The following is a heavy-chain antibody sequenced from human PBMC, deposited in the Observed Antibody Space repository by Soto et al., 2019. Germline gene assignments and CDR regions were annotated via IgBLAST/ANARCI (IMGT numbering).Heavy chain of an antibody. D-gene: IGHD6-19*01. CDR3: AKQWLVRKVSDC. CDR2: ISCSGGGST. V-gene: IGHV3-23*01. Sequence: EVQLLESGGGLVQPGGSLRLSCAASGFTFSNYAMSWVRQAPGKGLEWVSAISCSGGGSTYYADSVKGRFTISRDNSKNTLYLQMNSLRAEDTAVYYCAKQWLVRKVSDCWGQGTLVTVAS. CDR1: GFTFSNYA. J-gene: IGHJ4*02.